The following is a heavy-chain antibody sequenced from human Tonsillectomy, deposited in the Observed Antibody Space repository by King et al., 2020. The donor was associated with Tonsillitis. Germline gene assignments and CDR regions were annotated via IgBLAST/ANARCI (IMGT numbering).Heavy chain of an antibody. J-gene: IGHJ3*02. Sequence: VQLQESGPGLVQPSETLSLTCTVSDYSISSGYYWGWIRQPPGKGLEWIGSIYHSGSTYCNPSLKSRVTISVDTSKNPFSLKLSSVTAADTAVYYCASSGGDWVPDAFDIWGQGTMVTVSS. D-gene: IGHD2-21*02. V-gene: IGHV4-38-2*02. CDR2: IYHSGST. CDR3: ASSGGDWVPDAFDI. CDR1: DYSISSGYY.